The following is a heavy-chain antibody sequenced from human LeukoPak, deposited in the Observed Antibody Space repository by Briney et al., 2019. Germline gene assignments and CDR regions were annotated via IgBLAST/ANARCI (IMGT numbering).Heavy chain of an antibody. CDR3: ARNYGPTDY. V-gene: IGHV3-7*01. J-gene: IGHJ4*02. CDR2: IKQDGSEK. D-gene: IGHD1-7*01. Sequence: PGGSLRLSCAASGFTFSSYSMNWVRQAPGKGLEWVANIKQDGSEKYYVDSVKGRFTISRDDAKNSLYLQMNSLRAEDTAVYYCARNYGPTDYWGQGTLVTVSS. CDR1: GFTFSSYS.